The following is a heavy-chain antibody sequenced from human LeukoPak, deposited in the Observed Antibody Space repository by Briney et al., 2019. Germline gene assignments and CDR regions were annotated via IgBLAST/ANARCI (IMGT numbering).Heavy chain of an antibody. V-gene: IGHV3-64*01. CDR1: GFTFSSHA. Sequence: GGSLRLSCAASGFTFSSHAMHWVRQAPGKGLEYVSAISSDGGVTYYANSVKGRFTISRDNAKNTLYLQMNSLRAEDTAVYYCARGRVTMVRGDYYYYMDVWGKGTTVTVSS. CDR3: ARGRVTMVRGDYYYYMDV. D-gene: IGHD3-10*01. J-gene: IGHJ6*03. CDR2: ISSDGGVT.